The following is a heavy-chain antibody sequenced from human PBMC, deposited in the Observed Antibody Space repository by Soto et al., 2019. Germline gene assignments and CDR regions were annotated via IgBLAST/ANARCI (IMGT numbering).Heavy chain of an antibody. Sequence: SETLSLTCTVSGGSISSSSYYWGWIRQPPGKGLEWIGSIYYSGSTYYNPSLKSRVTISVDTSKNQFSLKLSSVTAADTAVYYCARLFQVGFGESNWFDPWGQGTLVTVSS. V-gene: IGHV4-39*01. J-gene: IGHJ5*02. CDR2: IYYSGST. D-gene: IGHD3-10*01. CDR1: GGSISSSSYY. CDR3: ARLFQVGFGESNWFDP.